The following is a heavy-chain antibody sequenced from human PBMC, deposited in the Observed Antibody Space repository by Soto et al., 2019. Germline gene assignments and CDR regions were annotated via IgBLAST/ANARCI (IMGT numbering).Heavy chain of an antibody. Sequence: GGSLRLSCAASGFSFSTYSMNWVRQAPGKGLEWVSFISSSGDTIHYADSVKGRFTVSRDNAKNSLYLQMNSLRDEDTAVYYCAKLRDFVVLPAGILDYWGPGTLVTVSS. D-gene: IGHD2-8*01. J-gene: IGHJ4*02. V-gene: IGHV3-48*02. CDR1: GFSFSTYS. CDR3: AKLRDFVVLPAGILDY. CDR2: ISSSGDTI.